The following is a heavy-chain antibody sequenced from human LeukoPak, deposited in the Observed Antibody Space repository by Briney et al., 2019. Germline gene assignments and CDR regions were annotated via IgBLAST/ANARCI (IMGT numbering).Heavy chain of an antibody. D-gene: IGHD1-26*01. Sequence: ASVKLSCKASGDTFSSYAMNWVRRAPGQRREWLGWFNTNTGNPTYAQGFTGRFIFSLATSGSTAYLQISSLKAEDTAVDYCARVRGSYTTLYYVDYWGQGTLVTVSS. CDR3: ARVRGSYTTLYYVDY. V-gene: IGHV7-4-1*02. J-gene: IGHJ4*02. CDR1: GDTFSSYA. CDR2: FNTNTGNP.